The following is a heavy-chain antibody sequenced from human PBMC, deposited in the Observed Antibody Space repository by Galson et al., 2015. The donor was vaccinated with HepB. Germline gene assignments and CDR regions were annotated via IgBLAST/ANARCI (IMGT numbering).Heavy chain of an antibody. Sequence: SVKVSCKVIGDSLNAVAIHWVRQTPTKGLEWVGGYDPEKGETVYAEEFQGRVTMTEDTTTDTAYIELSSLRSEDTALFYCATDTDGGSYSYGMDVWGQGTTVTVSS. CDR2: YDPEKGET. V-gene: IGHV1-24*01. CDR1: GDSLNAVA. D-gene: IGHD4-23*01. J-gene: IGHJ6*02. CDR3: ATDTDGGSYSYGMDV.